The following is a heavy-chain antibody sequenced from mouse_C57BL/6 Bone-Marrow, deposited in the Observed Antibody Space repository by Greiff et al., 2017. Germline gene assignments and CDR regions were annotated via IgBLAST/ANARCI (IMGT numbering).Heavy chain of an antibody. J-gene: IGHJ4*01. CDR1: GYTFTSYW. CDR2: IDPSDSYT. V-gene: IGHV1-69*01. CDR3: AIYYYPMDY. Sequence: QVQLQQSGAELVMPGASVKLSCKASGYTFTSYWMHWVKQRPGQGLEWIGEIDPSDSYTNYNQKFKGKSTLTVDKSSSTAYMQLSSLTSEDSAVYYCAIYYYPMDYWGQGTSVTVSS.